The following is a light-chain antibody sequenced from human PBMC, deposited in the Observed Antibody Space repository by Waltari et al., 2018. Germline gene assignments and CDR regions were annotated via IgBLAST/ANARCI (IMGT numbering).Light chain of an antibody. CDR1: IPDVGPANY. CDR3: CSYAGSYIWV. J-gene: IGLJ3*02. Sequence: QSALTQPRSVSGSPGQSVTISCPGPIPDVGPANYVSWYQPLPDKAPKLMIYDVTKRPSGVPGRFSGSRSGNTASLTISGLQAEDEADYYCCSYAGSYIWVFGGGTKLTVL. CDR2: DVT. V-gene: IGLV2-11*01.